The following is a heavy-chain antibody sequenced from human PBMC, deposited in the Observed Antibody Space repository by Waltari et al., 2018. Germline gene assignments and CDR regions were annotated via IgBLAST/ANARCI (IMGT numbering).Heavy chain of an antibody. D-gene: IGHD6-6*01. V-gene: IGHV1-3*01. Sequence: QVQLVQSGAEVKKSGASVKVSCKASGYTFTSYAMHWVRQAPGQRLEWMGWINAGNGNTKYSQKFQGRVTITRDTSASTAYMELSSLRSEDTAVYYCARDPTRIAALPGYFDYWGQGTLVTVSS. J-gene: IGHJ4*02. CDR2: INAGNGNT. CDR3: ARDPTRIAALPGYFDY. CDR1: GYTFTSYA.